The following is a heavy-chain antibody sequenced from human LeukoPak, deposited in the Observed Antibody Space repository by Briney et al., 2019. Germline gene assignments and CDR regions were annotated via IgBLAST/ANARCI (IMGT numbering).Heavy chain of an antibody. D-gene: IGHD3-16*01. CDR1: GYTFTSYG. Sequence: WASVTDSCKASGYTFTSYGISWLRQARGQGLEGMGFISAYNGNTNYAQKLQGRVTMTTDTSTRTAYMDLRSLRSDDTAVYCCARLGDPDSYFYYYGMDVWGQGTTVTVSS. J-gene: IGHJ6*02. V-gene: IGHV1-18*01. CDR3: ARLGDPDSYFYYYGMDV. CDR2: ISAYNGNT.